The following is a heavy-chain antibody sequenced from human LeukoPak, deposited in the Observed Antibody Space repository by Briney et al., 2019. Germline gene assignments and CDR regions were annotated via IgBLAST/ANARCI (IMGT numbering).Heavy chain of an antibody. Sequence: PSETLSLTCAVYGGSFSGYYWSWIRQPPGKGLEWIGEINHSGSTNYNPSLKSRVTISVDTSKNQFSLKLSSVTAADTAVYYCARGGFRYSYGYAFDYWGQGTLVTVSS. V-gene: IGHV4-34*01. CDR2: INHSGST. CDR1: GGSFSGYY. J-gene: IGHJ4*02. D-gene: IGHD5-18*01. CDR3: ARGGFRYSYGYAFDY.